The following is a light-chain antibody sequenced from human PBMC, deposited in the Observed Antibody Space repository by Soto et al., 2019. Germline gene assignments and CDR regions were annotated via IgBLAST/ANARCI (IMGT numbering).Light chain of an antibody. CDR1: SSDVGSYNH. CDR3: SSYTGSSTLV. J-gene: IGLJ2*01. Sequence: QSALTQPASVSGSPGQSITISCTGTSSDVGSYNHVSWYQQHPGKAPKLMICDVSNRPSGVSNRFSGSKSGNTASLTISGLQAEDEADYYCSSYTGSSTLVFGGGTKLTVL. CDR2: DVS. V-gene: IGLV2-14*01.